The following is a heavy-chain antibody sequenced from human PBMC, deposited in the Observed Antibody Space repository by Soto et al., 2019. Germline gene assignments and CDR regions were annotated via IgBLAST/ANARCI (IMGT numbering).Heavy chain of an antibody. CDR2: MNPSGRNT. D-gene: IGHD3-16*02. Sequence: QVQLVQSGAEVKKPGASVQVSCKASGLAFPIDDIIWVRQTIGQGLEFMGWMNPSGRNTGYTQKFQGRATFTWNTPTNTAYREWCGLRSEDTAVYYCARYRTKVTVAFDVWGQVTMVTVSS. V-gene: IGHV1-8*01. J-gene: IGHJ3*01. CDR3: ARYRTKVTVAFDV. CDR1: GLAFPIDD.